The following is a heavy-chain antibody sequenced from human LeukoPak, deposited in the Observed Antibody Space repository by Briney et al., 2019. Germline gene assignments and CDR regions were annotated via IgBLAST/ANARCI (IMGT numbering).Heavy chain of an antibody. CDR2: IYYTGST. V-gene: IGHV4-59*01. CDR3: ARGLRSSSWFFDY. CDR1: GHSISSYY. J-gene: IGHJ4*02. D-gene: IGHD6-13*01. Sequence: SETLSLTCTVSGHSISSYYWNWIRQPPGKGLEWIGYIYYTGSTNCNPSLKSRVTMLVDTSKNQFSLKLNSVTAADTAVYYCARGLRSSSWFFDYWGQGTLVTVSS.